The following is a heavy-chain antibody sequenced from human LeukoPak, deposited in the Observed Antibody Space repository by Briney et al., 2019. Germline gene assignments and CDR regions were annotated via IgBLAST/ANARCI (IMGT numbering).Heavy chain of an antibody. V-gene: IGHV4-59*01. D-gene: IGHD4-17*01. CDR3: ARVEYGDYVVDY. J-gene: IGHJ4*02. CDR2: IYYSGST. CDR1: GGSISSYY. Sequence: PSETLSLTCTVSGGSISSYYWSWIRQPPGKGLEWIGYIYYSGSTNYNPFLKSRVTISVDTSKNQFSLKLSSVTAADTAVYYCARVEYGDYVVDYWGQGTLVTVSS.